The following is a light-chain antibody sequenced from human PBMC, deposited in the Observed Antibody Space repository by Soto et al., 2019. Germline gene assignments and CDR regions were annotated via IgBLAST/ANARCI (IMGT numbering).Light chain of an antibody. V-gene: IGKV1-39*01. CDR2: AAS. Sequence: DIQMTQSPSSLSASVGDRVTITCRASQSISGNLNWYQQKPGKAPKLLIYAASSLQSGVPSRFSGSGSGTDFTLTISSLQPEDFATYYCQQSYSTPLTFGGGTKVDIK. CDR1: QSISGN. CDR3: QQSYSTPLT. J-gene: IGKJ4*01.